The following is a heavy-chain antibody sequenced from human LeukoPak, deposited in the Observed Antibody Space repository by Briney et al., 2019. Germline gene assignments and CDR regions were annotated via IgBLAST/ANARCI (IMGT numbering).Heavy chain of an antibody. J-gene: IGHJ4*02. CDR2: INHSGSA. Sequence: SETPSLTCAVYGGSFSGYYWSWIRQPPGKGLEWIGEINHSGSANYNPSLKSRVTISGDTSKNQFSLKLSSVTAADTAVYYCARGLRVDYWGQGTLVTVSS. V-gene: IGHV4-34*01. CDR3: ARGLRVDY. CDR1: GGSFSGYY.